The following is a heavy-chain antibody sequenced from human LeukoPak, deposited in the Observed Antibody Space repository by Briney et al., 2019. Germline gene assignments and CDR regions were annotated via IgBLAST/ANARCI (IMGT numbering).Heavy chain of an antibody. CDR2: INHSGST. D-gene: IGHD2-15*01. CDR1: GGSFSGYY. V-gene: IGHV4-34*01. Sequence: TLSLTXAVYGGSFSGYYWSWIRQPPGKGLEWIGEINHSGSTNYNPSLKSRVTISVDTSKNQFSLKLSSVTAADTAVYYCARRLIGYCSGGSCYSGYFQHWGQGTLVTVSS. J-gene: IGHJ1*01. CDR3: ARRLIGYCSGGSCYSGYFQH.